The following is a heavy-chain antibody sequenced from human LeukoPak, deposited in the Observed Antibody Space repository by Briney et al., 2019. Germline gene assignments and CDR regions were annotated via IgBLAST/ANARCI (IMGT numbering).Heavy chain of an antibody. Sequence: ASVKVSCKASGYAFTSNGISWVRQAPGQGLEWMGWISTYNGNTNYAQKLQGRVTLTTDTSTSTAYMELRSLRSDDTAVYYCAREHCRSTSCYRGNSFDIWGQGTMVTVSS. CDR2: ISTYNGNT. D-gene: IGHD2-2*01. CDR1: GYAFTSNG. V-gene: IGHV1-18*01. CDR3: AREHCRSTSCYRGNSFDI. J-gene: IGHJ3*02.